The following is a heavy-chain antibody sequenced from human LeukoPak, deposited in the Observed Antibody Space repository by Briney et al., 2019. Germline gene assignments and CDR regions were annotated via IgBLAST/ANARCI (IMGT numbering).Heavy chain of an antibody. CDR1: GYTFTSYY. Sequence: GASVKVSCKASGYTFTSYYMHWVRQAPGQGLEWMGIINPSGGSTSYAQKFQGRVTMTRDMSTSTVYMELSSLRSEDTAVYYCARGGPLLTYYDILTGYQGAFDIWGQGTMVTVSS. CDR3: ARGGPLLTYYDILTGYQGAFDI. D-gene: IGHD3-9*01. J-gene: IGHJ3*02. CDR2: INPSGGST. V-gene: IGHV1-46*01.